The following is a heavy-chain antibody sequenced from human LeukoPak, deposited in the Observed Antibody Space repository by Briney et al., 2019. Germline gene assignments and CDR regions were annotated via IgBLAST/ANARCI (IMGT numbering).Heavy chain of an antibody. V-gene: IGHV3-30*02. D-gene: IGHD3-22*01. J-gene: IGHJ4*02. CDR3: AKDTYYYDSSGQPGGLYDY. CDR1: GFTFSSYG. CDR2: IRYDGSNK. Sequence: QTGGSLRLSCAASGFTFSSYGMHWVRQAPGKGLEWVAFIRYDGSNKYYADSVKGRFTISRDNSKNTLYLQMNSLRAEDTAVYYCAKDTYYYDSSGQPGGLYDYWGQGTLVTVSS.